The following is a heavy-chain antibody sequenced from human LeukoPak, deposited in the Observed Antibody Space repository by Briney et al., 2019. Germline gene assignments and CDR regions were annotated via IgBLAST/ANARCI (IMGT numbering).Heavy chain of an antibody. CDR1: GFTFSSYG. V-gene: IGHV3-30*18. D-gene: IGHD6-6*01. Sequence: PGGSLRLSCAASGFTFSSYGMHWVRQAPGKGQEWVAVISHDGSNKYYADSVKGRFTISRDNSKNTLYLQMNSLRAEDTAVYYCAKNLIAARRPYYYYGMDVWGQGTTVTVSS. CDR2: ISHDGSNK. CDR3: AKNLIAARRPYYYYGMDV. J-gene: IGHJ6*02.